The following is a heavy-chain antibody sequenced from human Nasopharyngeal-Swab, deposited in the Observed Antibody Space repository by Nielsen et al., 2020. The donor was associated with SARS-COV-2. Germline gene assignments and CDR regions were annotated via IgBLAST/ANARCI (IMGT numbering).Heavy chain of an antibody. CDR2: INPAPDWS. J-gene: IGHJ4*02. CDR3: AREDGDNTNDY. D-gene: IGHD5-24*01. V-gene: IGHV3-7*01. Sequence: GGSLRLSCAASGFTFSSFGMHWVRQAPGKGLEWVGNINPAPDWSDHVDSVKGRFTISRDNAKNSLYLEMNSLRVEDTAVYYCAREDGDNTNDYWGQGTLVTVSS. CDR1: GFTFSSFG.